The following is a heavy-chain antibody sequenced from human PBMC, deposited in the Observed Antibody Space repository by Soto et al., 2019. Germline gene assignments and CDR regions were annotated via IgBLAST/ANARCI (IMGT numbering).Heavy chain of an antibody. V-gene: IGHV1-18*01. CDR3: ARGIVVFLAAMLFYYYGMDV. Sequence: ASVKVSCKASGYSFTSYGISWVRQAPGQGLEWMGWISAYNGNTNYAQKLQGRVTMTTDTSTSTAYMELRSLRSDDTAVYYCARGIVVFLAAMLFYYYGMDVWGQGTTVTVSS. J-gene: IGHJ6*02. CDR1: GYSFTSYG. CDR2: ISAYNGNT. D-gene: IGHD2-2*01.